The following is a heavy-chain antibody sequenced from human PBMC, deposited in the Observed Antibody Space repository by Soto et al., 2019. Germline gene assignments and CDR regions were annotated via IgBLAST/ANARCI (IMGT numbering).Heavy chain of an antibody. CDR2: MNPNNGNT. CDR1: GYTFTSSD. D-gene: IGHD6-19*01. J-gene: IGHJ4*02. Sequence: QVQLVQSGAEVKKPGASVKVSCKASGYTFTSSDINWVRQATGQGLEWMGWMNPNNGNTGYAQELQGRVTMTRDTSITTAYMELSSLTSDDTAIYYCATTSSGWYLYWGQGTLVTVSS. CDR3: ATTSSGWYLY. V-gene: IGHV1-8*01.